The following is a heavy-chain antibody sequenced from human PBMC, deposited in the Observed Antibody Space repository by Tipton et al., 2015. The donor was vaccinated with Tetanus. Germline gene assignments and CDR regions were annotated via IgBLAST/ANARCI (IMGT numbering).Heavy chain of an antibody. V-gene: IGHV3-23*01. CDR1: GFTVSTYA. D-gene: IGHD2-8*01. Sequence: SLRLSCAASGFTVSTYAMTWVRQAPGKGLEWVASTRGRGGSANYADSVKGRFTISRDTSKNTLYLQMNSLRAEDTAVYYCARDQVALLVYGSYSYCYRMDVWGQGALVTVSS. CDR3: ARDQVALLVYGSYSYCYRMDV. J-gene: IGHJ6*02. CDR2: TRGRGGSA.